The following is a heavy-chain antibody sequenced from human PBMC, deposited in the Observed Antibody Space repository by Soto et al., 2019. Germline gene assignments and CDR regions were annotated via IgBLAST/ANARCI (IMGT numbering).Heavy chain of an antibody. D-gene: IGHD1-7*01. CDR2: IYYSGST. Sequence: SETLSLTCTVSGGSVSSGSYYWSWIRQPPGKGLEWIGYIYYSGSTNYNPSLKSRVTISVDMSKNQFSLKLSSVTAADTAVYYCARENKWNYVPYFDYWGQGTLVIVSS. J-gene: IGHJ4*02. CDR3: ARENKWNYVPYFDY. CDR1: GGSVSSGSYY. V-gene: IGHV4-61*01.